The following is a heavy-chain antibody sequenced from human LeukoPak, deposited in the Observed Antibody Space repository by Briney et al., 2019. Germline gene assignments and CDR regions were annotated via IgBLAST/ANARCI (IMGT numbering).Heavy chain of an antibody. CDR1: GFTFSSHG. J-gene: IGHJ4*02. CDR3: TTVGSIPNYYDSTSFDY. CDR2: IKSKTDGWTT. Sequence: KPGGSLRLSCAASGFTFSSHGMNWVRQAPGKGLEWVGRIKSKTDGWTTDYAARVKGRFTISRDDSKNTLYLQMNSLKTEDTAVYYCTTVGSIPNYYDSTSFDYWGQGTLVTVSS. V-gene: IGHV3-15*01. D-gene: IGHD3-22*01.